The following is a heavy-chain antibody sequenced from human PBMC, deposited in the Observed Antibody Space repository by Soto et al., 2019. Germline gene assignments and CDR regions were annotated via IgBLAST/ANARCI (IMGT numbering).Heavy chain of an antibody. CDR1: GFTFSSYD. CDR2: IGTAGDT. V-gene: IGHV3-13*01. J-gene: IGHJ6*03. Sequence: GGSLRLSCAASGFTFSSYDMHWVRQATGKGLEWVSAIGTAGDTYYPGSVKGRFTISRENAKNSLYLQMNSLRAGDTAVYYCARGGGYSSSWYGIPREYYYYYMDVWGKGTTVTVSS. D-gene: IGHD6-13*01. CDR3: ARGGGYSSSWYGIPREYYYYYMDV.